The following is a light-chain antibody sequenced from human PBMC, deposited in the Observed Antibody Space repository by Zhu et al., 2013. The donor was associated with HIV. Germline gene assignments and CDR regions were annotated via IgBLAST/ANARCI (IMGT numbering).Light chain of an antibody. CDR1: QSLLYSNGYNY. Sequence: DIVMTQSPVSLPVTPGEPASISCRSSQSLLYSNGYNYLDWYLQKPGQSPQLLIYLGSNRASGVPDRFSGSGSGTYFTLKISRVEADDVGFYYCMQSLQTPRSFGQGTKLEIK. CDR3: MQSLQTPRS. V-gene: IGKV2-28*01. J-gene: IGKJ2*03. CDR2: LGS.